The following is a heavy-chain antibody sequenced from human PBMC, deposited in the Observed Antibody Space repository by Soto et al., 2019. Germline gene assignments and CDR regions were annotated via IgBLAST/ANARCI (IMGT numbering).Heavy chain of an antibody. CDR3: ETDRHITPSFDY. CDR1: GFTFSSYA. J-gene: IGHJ4*02. Sequence: GGSLRLSCAASGFTFSSYAMSWVRQAPGKGLEWVSAISGSGGSTYYADSVKGRFTISRDNSKNTLYLQMNSLRAEDTAVYYCETDRHITPSFDYLGQGTLVTVSS. CDR2: ISGSGGST. D-gene: IGHD3-10*01. V-gene: IGHV3-23*01.